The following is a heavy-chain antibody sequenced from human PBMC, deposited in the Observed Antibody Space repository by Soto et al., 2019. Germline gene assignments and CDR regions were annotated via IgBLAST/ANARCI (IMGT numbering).Heavy chain of an antibody. CDR3: ARDVNSSGWLLGRDYYGMDV. CDR1: GFTFSSYS. CDR2: ISSSSSYI. Sequence: EVQLVESGGGLVKPGGSLRLSCAASGFTFSSYSMNWVRQAPGKGLEWVSSISSSSSYIYYADSVKGRCTISRDNAKNSLYLQMNSLRAEDTAVYYCARDVNSSGWLLGRDYYGMDVWGQGTTVTVSS. V-gene: IGHV3-21*01. D-gene: IGHD6-19*01. J-gene: IGHJ6*02.